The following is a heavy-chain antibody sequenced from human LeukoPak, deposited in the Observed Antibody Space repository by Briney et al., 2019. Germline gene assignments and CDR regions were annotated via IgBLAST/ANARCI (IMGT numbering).Heavy chain of an antibody. CDR1: GYTFTDYH. CDR2: VHPNTGGT. Sequence: ASVKVSCKASGYTFTDYHIHWVRQAPGQGPEWMGWVHPNTGGTNYAEKFHGRVTMTRDTSISTAYMELSGLRYDDTAVFYCTRFRHIAVAGTPHFDYWGQGTLVTVSS. D-gene: IGHD6-19*01. J-gene: IGHJ4*02. V-gene: IGHV1-2*02. CDR3: TRFRHIAVAGTPHFDY.